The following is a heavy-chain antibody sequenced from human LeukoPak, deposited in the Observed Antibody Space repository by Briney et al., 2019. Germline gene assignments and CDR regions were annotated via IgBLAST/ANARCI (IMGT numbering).Heavy chain of an antibody. CDR2: IYYSGST. CDR3: ARAHSSSGNLDI. V-gene: IGHV4-59*01. D-gene: IGHD6-13*01. Sequence: SETPSLTCTVSGGSISSYYWSWIRQPPGKGLEWIGYIYYSGSTNYNPSLKSRVTISVDTSKNQFSLKLSSVTAADTAVYYCARAHSSSGNLDIWGQGTMVTVSS. J-gene: IGHJ3*02. CDR1: GGSISSYY.